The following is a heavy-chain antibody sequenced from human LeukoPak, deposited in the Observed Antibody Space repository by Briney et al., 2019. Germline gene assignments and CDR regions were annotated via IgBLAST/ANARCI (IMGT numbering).Heavy chain of an antibody. J-gene: IGHJ5*02. D-gene: IGHD3-16*01. CDR3: TSSAGFGGVIAH. Sequence: GGSLRLSCAASGFTVSSNYMTWVRQAPGKGLEWVSVMYSGGNTYCADSLKGRFTMSRDNSKNTLYLRINSLRAKDTAVYYCTSSAGFGGVIAHWGQGTLVTVSS. CDR2: MYSGGNT. V-gene: IGHV3-66*01. CDR1: GFTVSSNY.